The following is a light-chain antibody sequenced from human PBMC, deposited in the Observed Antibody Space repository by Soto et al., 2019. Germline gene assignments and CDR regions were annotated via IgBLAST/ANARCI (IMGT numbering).Light chain of an antibody. V-gene: IGKV3D-15*01. CDR3: QQYVHWPPGA. Sequence: EVVLTQSPATLSVSPGERATLFCRASQTVSRNLAWYQQRPGQAPRLLIYDASTRAAGFPARFSGSGSGTEFTLTISSLQSEDSAVYYCQQYVHWPPGAFGQGTKVDI. CDR2: DAS. J-gene: IGKJ1*01. CDR1: QTVSRN.